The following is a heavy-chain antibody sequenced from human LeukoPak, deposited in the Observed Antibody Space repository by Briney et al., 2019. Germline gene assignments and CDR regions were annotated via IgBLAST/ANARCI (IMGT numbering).Heavy chain of an antibody. J-gene: IGHJ4*02. CDR3: AITYGDYSDY. Sequence: SETLSLTCAVYGGSFSGYYWSWIRQPPGKGLEWIGEINHSGSTNYNPSLKSRVTISVDTSKNQFSLKLSSVTAEDTAVYYCAITYGDYSDYWGQGTLVTVSS. CDR2: INHSGST. CDR1: GGSFSGYY. D-gene: IGHD4-17*01. V-gene: IGHV4-34*01.